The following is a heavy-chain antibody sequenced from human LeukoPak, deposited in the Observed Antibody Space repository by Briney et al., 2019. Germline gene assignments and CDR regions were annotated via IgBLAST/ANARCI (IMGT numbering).Heavy chain of an antibody. V-gene: IGHV4-59*08. CDR1: GGSISSYY. CDR2: IYYSGST. CDR3: ARHIPVSYDAFDL. J-gene: IGHJ3*01. D-gene: IGHD6-19*01. Sequence: PSETLSLTCTVSGGSISSYYWSWIRQPPGKGLEWIGYIYYSGSTNYNPSLRSRVTISVDTSKNQFSLKLTPVTAADTAVYYCARHIPVSYDAFDLWGRGTTVTVSS.